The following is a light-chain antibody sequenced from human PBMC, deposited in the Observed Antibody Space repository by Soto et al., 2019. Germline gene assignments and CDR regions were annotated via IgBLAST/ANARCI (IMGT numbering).Light chain of an antibody. CDR3: QQYTTSSWT. V-gene: IGKV3-20*01. Sequence: EVVLTQSPGTLSLSPGERATLSCRASQSVGSSYLAWYQQKPGQAPRVLIYGTSSRATGIPDGFSGSGSGTDFTLTISRLEPEDFAVYYCQQYTTSSWTFG. CDR1: QSVGSSY. CDR2: GTS. J-gene: IGKJ1*01.